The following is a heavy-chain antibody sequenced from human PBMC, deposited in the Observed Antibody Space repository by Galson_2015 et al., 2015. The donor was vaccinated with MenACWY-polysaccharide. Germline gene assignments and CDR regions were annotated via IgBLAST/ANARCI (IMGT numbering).Heavy chain of an antibody. J-gene: IGHJ2*01. V-gene: IGHV4-4*07. CDR3: ARRSLDNWYFDL. Sequence: SESLLLTCGVSHGSVSSSYWSWIRQSADKGLEYLGRIHATGRTAYNPSFRSRVAMSVDLPRNQLSLRLVSVTPSDTAIYYCARRSLDNWYFDLWGRGTLVIVSS. CDR1: HGSVSSSY. CDR2: IHATGRT. D-gene: IGHD1-1*01.